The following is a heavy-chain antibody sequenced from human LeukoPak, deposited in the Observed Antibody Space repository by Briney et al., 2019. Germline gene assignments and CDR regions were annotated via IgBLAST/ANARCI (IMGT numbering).Heavy chain of an antibody. V-gene: IGHV3-53*01. CDR1: GFTVSSNS. J-gene: IGHJ4*02. CDR3: ARRAGEYSHPYDY. D-gene: IGHD4-17*01. CDR2: IYSGGNT. Sequence: GGSLRLACTVSGFTVSSNSMSWVRQAPGKGLEWVSFIYSGGNTHYSDSVKGRFTISRDNSRNTLYLQMNSLRAEDTAVYYCARRAGEYSHPYDYWGQGTLVTVSS.